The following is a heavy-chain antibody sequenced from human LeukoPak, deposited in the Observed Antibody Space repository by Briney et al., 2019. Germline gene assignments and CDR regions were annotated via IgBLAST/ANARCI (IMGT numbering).Heavy chain of an antibody. CDR3: VKDQGIAVAALFDY. CDR2: ISSNGGST. V-gene: IGHV3-64D*06. CDR1: GFTFSSYA. J-gene: IGHJ4*02. Sequence: GGSLRLSCSASGFTFSSYAMRWVRQAPGKGLECVSAISSNGGSTYYADSVKGRFTISRDNSKNTLYLQMSSLRAEDTAVYYCVKDQGIAVAALFDYWGQGTLVTVSS. D-gene: IGHD6-19*01.